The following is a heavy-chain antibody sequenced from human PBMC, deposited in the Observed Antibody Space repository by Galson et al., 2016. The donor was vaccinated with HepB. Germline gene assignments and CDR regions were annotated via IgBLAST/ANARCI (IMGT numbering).Heavy chain of an antibody. J-gene: IGHJ6*02. Sequence: SLRLSCAVSGFSLSMYNMDWARQTPEKGLEWISYITRDSSTIYYADSVKGRFTISRDNAKNSLYLQMSSLRADDTAVYYCARYRSMDVWGQGTTVTVSS. CDR2: ITRDSSTI. V-gene: IGHV3-48*01. CDR3: ARYRSMDV. CDR1: GFSLSMYN. D-gene: IGHD3-16*02.